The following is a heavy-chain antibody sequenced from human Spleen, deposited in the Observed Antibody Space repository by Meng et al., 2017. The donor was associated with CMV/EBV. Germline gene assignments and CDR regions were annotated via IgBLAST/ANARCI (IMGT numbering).Heavy chain of an antibody. CDR1: GGSISSYY. CDR2: IYYSGST. Sequence: SETLSLTCTVSGGSISSYYWSWIRQPPGKGLEWIGYIYYSGSTNYNPSLKSRVTISVDTSKNQFSLKLSSVTAADTAVYYCARGKRITIFGVVSPRYYGMDVWGQGTTVTVSS. D-gene: IGHD3-3*01. J-gene: IGHJ6*02. CDR3: ARGKRITIFGVVSPRYYGMDV. V-gene: IGHV4-59*12.